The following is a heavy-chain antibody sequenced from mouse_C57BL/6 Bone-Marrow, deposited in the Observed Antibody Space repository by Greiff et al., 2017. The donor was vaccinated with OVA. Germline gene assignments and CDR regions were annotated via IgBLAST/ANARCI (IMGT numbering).Heavy chain of an antibody. CDR2: IYPGDGDP. CDR1: GYAFSSYW. J-gene: IGHJ2*01. V-gene: IGHV1-80*01. Sequence: QVQLQQSGAELVKPGASVKISCKASGYAFSSYWMNWVKQRPGQGLEWIGPIYPGDGDPNYNGKFKGTATLTADKSSSTAYMQLSSLTSEDSAVYFCARGGRVYYFDYWGQGTTLTVSS. D-gene: IGHD3-1*01. CDR3: ARGGRVYYFDY.